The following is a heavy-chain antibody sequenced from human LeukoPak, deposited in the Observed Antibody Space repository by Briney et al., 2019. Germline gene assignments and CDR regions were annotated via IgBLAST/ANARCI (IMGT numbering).Heavy chain of an antibody. D-gene: IGHD2-15*01. CDR2: ISSSSSTI. CDR1: GFTFSSYS. V-gene: IGHV3-48*04. CDR3: ARDGYCSGSSCYSTTDY. J-gene: IGHJ4*02. Sequence: GGSLRLSCAASGFTFSSYSMNWVRQAPGKGLEWVSYISSSSSTIYYADSVKGRFTISRDNAKNSLYLQMNSLRAEDTAVYYCARDGYCSGSSCYSTTDYWGQGTLVTVSS.